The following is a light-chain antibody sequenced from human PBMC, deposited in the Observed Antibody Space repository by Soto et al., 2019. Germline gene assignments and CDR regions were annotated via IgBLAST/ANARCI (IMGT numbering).Light chain of an antibody. CDR3: SSYTRSSTRV. J-gene: IGLJ3*02. CDR1: SSDVGGYNY. V-gene: IGLV2-14*01. CDR2: EVS. Sequence: QSALTQPASVSGSPGQSITISCTGTSSDVGGYNYVSWYQQHPGKAPKLMIYEVSNRPSGVSNRFSGSKSGNTASLTISGLQLEDAADYYCSSYTRSSTRVFGGGTQLTVL.